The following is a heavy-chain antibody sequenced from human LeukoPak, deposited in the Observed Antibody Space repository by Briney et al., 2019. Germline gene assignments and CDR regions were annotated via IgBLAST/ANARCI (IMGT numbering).Heavy chain of an antibody. D-gene: IGHD3-22*01. CDR1: GGTFSSYA. J-gene: IGHJ4*02. Sequence: SVKVSCKASGGTFSSYAISWVRQAPGQGLEWMGRIIPILGIANYAQKFQGRVTITADKSTSTAYMELSSLRYEDTAVYYCANDRYYDSSGYPYWGQGTLVTVSS. CDR3: ANDRYYDSSGYPY. CDR2: IIPILGIA. V-gene: IGHV1-69*04.